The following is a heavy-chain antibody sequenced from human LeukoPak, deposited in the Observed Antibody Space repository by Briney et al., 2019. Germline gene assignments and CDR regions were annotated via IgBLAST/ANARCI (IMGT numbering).Heavy chain of an antibody. V-gene: IGHV3-74*01. CDR1: GFSLDSHW. Sequence: GGTLRLSCTASGFSLDSHWMHWVRQVPGQGLVWLSRINADGQSVGYADSVRGRFTISRDNARNTVYLQTNSQRTEDTAVYYCARGTSSGWPDYLDYWGQGTLVSVSS. CDR2: INADGQSV. J-gene: IGHJ4*02. D-gene: IGHD6-19*01. CDR3: ARGTSSGWPDYLDY.